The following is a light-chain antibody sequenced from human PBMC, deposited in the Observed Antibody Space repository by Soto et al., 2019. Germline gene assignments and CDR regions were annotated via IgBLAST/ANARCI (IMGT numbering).Light chain of an antibody. CDR2: GAS. Sequence: EIVLTQSPATLSFSPGERATLSFSSSQNVRTNYLAWYQQKPGQAPRLLIYGASTRASGIPERFSGSGSGTDFTLTISRLEPDDVAVYYCQQYDTSPPMYTFGQGTKVDIK. CDR1: QNVRTNY. CDR3: QQYDTSPPMYT. V-gene: IGKV3-20*01. J-gene: IGKJ2*01.